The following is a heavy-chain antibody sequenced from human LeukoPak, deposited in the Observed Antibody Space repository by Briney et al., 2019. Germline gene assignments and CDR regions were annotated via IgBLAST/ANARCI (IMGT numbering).Heavy chain of an antibody. CDR1: GFTINNYG. CDR2: ISGSGGGT. CDR3: AKEKTSPGYFDF. Sequence: GGSLSLSCAASGFTINNYGISWVRQAPEKGQGWVSAISGSGGGTYYADSVKGRFTISRDNSKNTVYLQMNSLRAGGTAKYYCAKEKTSPGYFDFWGQGTRVSVSS. V-gene: IGHV3-23*01. J-gene: IGHJ4*02. D-gene: IGHD2-2*01.